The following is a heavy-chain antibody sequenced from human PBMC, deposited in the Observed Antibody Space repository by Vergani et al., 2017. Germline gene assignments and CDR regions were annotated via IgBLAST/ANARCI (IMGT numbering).Heavy chain of an antibody. V-gene: IGHV4-59*12. CDR1: GGSISSYY. CDR2: IYYSGST. Sequence: QVQLQESGPGLVKPSETLSLTCTVSGGSISSYYWSWIRQPPGKGLEWIGYIYYSGSTYYNPSLKSRVTISVDTSKNQFSLKLSSVTAADTAVYYCAREWYCSSTSCYQAQGGMDVWGQGTTVTVSS. J-gene: IGHJ6*02. D-gene: IGHD2-2*01. CDR3: AREWYCSSTSCYQAQGGMDV.